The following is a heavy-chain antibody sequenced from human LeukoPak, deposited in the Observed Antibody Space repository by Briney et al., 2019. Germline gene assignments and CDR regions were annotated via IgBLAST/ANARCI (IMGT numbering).Heavy chain of an antibody. CDR3: ATAYCGGDCYSSFDY. V-gene: IGHV1-24*01. CDR1: GYTLTELS. J-gene: IGHJ4*02. D-gene: IGHD2-21*02. Sequence: ASVKVSCKVSGYTLTELSMHWVPQAPGKGLEWRGGFDPEDGETIYAQKFQGRVTMTEDTSTDTAYMELSSLRSEDTAVYYCATAYCGGDCYSSFDYWGQGTLVTVSS. CDR2: FDPEDGET.